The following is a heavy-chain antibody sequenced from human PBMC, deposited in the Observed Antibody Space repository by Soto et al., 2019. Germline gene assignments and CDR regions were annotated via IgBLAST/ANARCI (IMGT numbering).Heavy chain of an antibody. D-gene: IGHD5-18*01. CDR1: GFTFRSYA. V-gene: IGHV3-23*01. Sequence: GGSLRLSCTSSGFTFRSYAMSWVRQAPGKGLEWVSAISGSGGSTYYADSVKGRFTISRDNSKNTLYLQMNSLRAEDTAVYYCAKDPGYSYGPPFSNYYYYGMDVWGQGTTVTVSS. CDR2: ISGSGGST. J-gene: IGHJ6*02. CDR3: AKDPGYSYGPPFSNYYYYGMDV.